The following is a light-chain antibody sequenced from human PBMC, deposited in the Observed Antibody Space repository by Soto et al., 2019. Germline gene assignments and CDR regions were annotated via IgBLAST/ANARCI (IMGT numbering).Light chain of an antibody. CDR3: SSYTSSYTWV. Sequence: QSALTQPASVSGSPGQSITISCSGTTNDVGGYNYVSWYQQHPGKAPKLLIYGVTDRPSGVSSRFSGSKSGNAASLTISGLQAEDEGDYYCSSYTSSYTWVFXXGTQLTVL. V-gene: IGLV2-14*03. CDR1: TNDVGGYNY. J-gene: IGLJ3*02. CDR2: GVT.